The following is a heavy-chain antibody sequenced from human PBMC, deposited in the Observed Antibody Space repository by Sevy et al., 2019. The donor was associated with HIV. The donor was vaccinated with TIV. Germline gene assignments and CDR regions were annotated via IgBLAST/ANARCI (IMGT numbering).Heavy chain of an antibody. V-gene: IGHV3-30*18. CDR2: ISYDGTNQ. D-gene: IGHD1-26*01. J-gene: IGHJ6*02. CDR3: AQVGGSKWELFEFYAMHV. Sequence: GGYLRFSCAASGISFNNYGMHWVRRAPGKGLEWLAVISYDGTNQYYTDSVKGRFTISRDDSKNTLFLQMNSLRVEDTAVYYCAQVGGSKWELFEFYAMHVWGQGTMVTVSS. CDR1: GISFNNYG.